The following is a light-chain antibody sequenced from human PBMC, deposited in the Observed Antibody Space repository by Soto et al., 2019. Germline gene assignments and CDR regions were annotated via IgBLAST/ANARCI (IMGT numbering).Light chain of an antibody. CDR1: QSVLYSSNNNNY. J-gene: IGKJ4*01. V-gene: IGKV4-1*01. CDR3: QQYYTPPLT. Sequence: DIVMTQSPDSLTVSLGERATINCKSSQSVLYSSNNNNYLAWYQQKPGQPPKLLFYWASTRESGVPDRFSGSGSGTDFTLTINRLQAEDVAVYYCQQYYTPPLTFGGGTKVEIK. CDR2: WAS.